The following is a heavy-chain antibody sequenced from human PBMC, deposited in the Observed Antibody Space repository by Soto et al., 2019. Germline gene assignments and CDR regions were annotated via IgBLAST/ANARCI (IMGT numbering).Heavy chain of an antibody. D-gene: IGHD3-10*01. Sequence: GVSLRLSCAATGFTFGSYAMHWVRQAPGKGLEWVAVMSYDGSNKYYADSVKGRFTISRDNSKNTLYLQMNSLRAEDTAVYYCAIYYGWYYYGSVSYSSYSEMDVWGQGNTLTVSS. J-gene: IGHJ6*02. CDR3: AIYYGWYYYGSVSYSSYSEMDV. CDR2: MSYDGSNK. V-gene: IGHV3-30-3*01. CDR1: GFTFGSYA.